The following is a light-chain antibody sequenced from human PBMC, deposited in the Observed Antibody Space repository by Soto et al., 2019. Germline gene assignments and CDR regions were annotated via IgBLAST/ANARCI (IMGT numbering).Light chain of an antibody. V-gene: IGKV3-11*01. CDR3: QQRSNGPPLT. CDR2: DAS. J-gene: IGKJ4*01. Sequence: EIVWTQSPATLSLSPGERATLSCRASQSVSSYLDWYQQKPGQAPRLLIYDASNRSTGIPARFSGSGSGTDFTLNISSLEPEDFAVYYCQQRSNGPPLTFGGGTKVEIK. CDR1: QSVSSY.